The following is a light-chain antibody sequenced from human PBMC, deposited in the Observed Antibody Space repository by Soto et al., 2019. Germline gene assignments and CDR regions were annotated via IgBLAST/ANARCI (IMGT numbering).Light chain of an antibody. CDR1: QSVSSF. J-gene: IGKJ1*01. Sequence: EIMMTQSPATLSVSPGERATLSCRASQSVSSFLAWYQQKPGQAPRLLIYGASTRATGIPARFSGSGSGTEFTLTISSLQSEDFAVYYCQQYYKWPPGTFGQRTKVEIK. CDR2: GAS. V-gene: IGKV3-15*01. CDR3: QQYYKWPPGT.